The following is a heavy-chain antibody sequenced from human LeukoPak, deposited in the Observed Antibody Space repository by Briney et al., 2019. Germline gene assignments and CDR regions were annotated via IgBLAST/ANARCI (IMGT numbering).Heavy chain of an antibody. CDR1: GFTFGSYG. CDR2: ISYDGSNK. V-gene: IGHV3-30*18. CDR3: AKDASNYYYYGMDV. D-gene: IGHD4-11*01. Sequence: GGSLRLSCAASGFTFGSYGMHWVRQAPGKGLEWVAVISYDGSNKYYADSVKGRFTISRDNSKNTLYLQMNSLRAEDTAVYYCAKDASNYYYYGMDVWGQGTTVTVSS. J-gene: IGHJ6*02.